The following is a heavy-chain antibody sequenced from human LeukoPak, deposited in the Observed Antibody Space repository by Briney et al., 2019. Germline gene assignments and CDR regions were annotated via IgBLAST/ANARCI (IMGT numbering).Heavy chain of an antibody. J-gene: IGHJ4*02. CDR1: GGSISSGGYY. CDR2: IYHSGST. V-gene: IGHV4-30-2*01. CDR3: ATRYASGPIADY. D-gene: IGHD3-10*01. Sequence: SETLSLTCTVSGGSISSGGYYWSWIRQPPGKGLEWIGYIYHSGSTYYNPSLKSRVTISVDRSKNQFSLKLSSVTAADTAVYYCATRYASGPIADYWGQGTLVTVSS.